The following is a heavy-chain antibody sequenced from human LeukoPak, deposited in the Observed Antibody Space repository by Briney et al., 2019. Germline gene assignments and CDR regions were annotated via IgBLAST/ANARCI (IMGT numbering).Heavy chain of an antibody. Sequence: PGGSLRLSCAASGFTFSSYGMHWVRQAPGKGLEWVANINPDGTETHYVDSVKGRFTISRDNGKKSLYLQMNSLRVEDTAVYFCASGNYFDSWGQGTLVAVSS. J-gene: IGHJ4*02. D-gene: IGHD2-15*01. CDR3: ASGNYFDS. V-gene: IGHV3-7*01. CDR2: INPDGTET. CDR1: GFTFSSYG.